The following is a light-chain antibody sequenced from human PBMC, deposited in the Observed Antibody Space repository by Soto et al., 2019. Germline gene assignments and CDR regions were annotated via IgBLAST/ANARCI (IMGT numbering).Light chain of an antibody. CDR2: SAS. V-gene: IGKV3D-15*01. CDR1: QSVSSN. Sequence: DKLLKQSPATLPVSPGESAPLSCRASQSVSSNLAWYQQRPGKAPRLLIYSASSRASGIPDRFSGSGSGTEFTLTISRLQPEDFAAYYCQQYGSSSVAFGPGTKVDIK. J-gene: IGKJ3*01. CDR3: QQYGSSSVA.